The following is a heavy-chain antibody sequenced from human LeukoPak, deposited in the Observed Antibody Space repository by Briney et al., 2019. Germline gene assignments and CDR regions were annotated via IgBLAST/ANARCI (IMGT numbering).Heavy chain of an antibody. Sequence: SETLSLTCTVSGGSISSYYWSWIRQPPGKGLEWIGYIYYSGSTNYNPSLKSRVTISVDTSKNQFSLKLSSVTAADTAVYYCARVHSGSYRGDYWGQGTLVTVSS. CDR1: GGSISSYY. J-gene: IGHJ4*02. CDR3: ARVHSGSYRGDY. V-gene: IGHV4-59*08. D-gene: IGHD1-26*01. CDR2: IYYSGST.